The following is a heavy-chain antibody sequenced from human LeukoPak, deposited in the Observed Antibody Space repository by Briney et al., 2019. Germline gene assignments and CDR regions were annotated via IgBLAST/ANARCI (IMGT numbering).Heavy chain of an antibody. CDR2: IDGGGSST. J-gene: IGHJ6*02. CDR3: ASVGLSARNGEYLVGGMDV. Sequence: GGSLRLSCAASGFTFGNHWMHWVRQVPGKGLVWVSRIDGGGSSTSYADSVRGRFSISRDNGKNTLYLQMHSLRAEDTALYYCASVGLSARNGEYLVGGMDVWAQGTTVTVSS. CDR1: GFTFGNHW. V-gene: IGHV3-74*01. D-gene: IGHD1-26*01.